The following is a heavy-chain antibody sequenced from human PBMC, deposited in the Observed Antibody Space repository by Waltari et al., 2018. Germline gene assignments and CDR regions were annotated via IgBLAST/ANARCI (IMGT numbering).Heavy chain of an antibody. D-gene: IGHD3-22*01. Sequence: QLQLQESGPGLVKPSETLSLTCTVSGGSISSSSYYWGWIRQPPGKGLEWIGSIYYSGSTYYNPSLKSRVTISVDTSKNQFSLKLSSVTAADTAVYYCARLRYDSSGYYYYGMDVWGQGTTVTVSS. CDR1: GGSISSSSYY. V-gene: IGHV4-39*01. CDR2: IYYSGST. J-gene: IGHJ6*02. CDR3: ARLRYDSSGYYYYGMDV.